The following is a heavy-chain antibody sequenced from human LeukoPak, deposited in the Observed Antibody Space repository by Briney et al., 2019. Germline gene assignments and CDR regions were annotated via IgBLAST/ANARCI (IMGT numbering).Heavy chain of an antibody. Sequence: GGSLRLSCVASGFTFSSYSMTWVRQAPGKGLGWVSYISSSSSTIYYADSVKGRFTISRDNAKNSLYLQMNSLRAEDTAVYYCASLGGKYYDFWSGYYFDDAFDIWGQGTMVTVSS. CDR1: GFTFSSYS. CDR2: ISSSSSTI. V-gene: IGHV3-48*01. D-gene: IGHD3-3*01. J-gene: IGHJ3*02. CDR3: ASLGGKYYDFWSGYYFDDAFDI.